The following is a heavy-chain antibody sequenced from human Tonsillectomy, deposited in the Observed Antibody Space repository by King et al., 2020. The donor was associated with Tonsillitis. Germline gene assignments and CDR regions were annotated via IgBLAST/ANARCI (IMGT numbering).Heavy chain of an antibody. Sequence: QLQESGPGLVKPSETLSLTCTVSGGSISSSSYYWGWIRQPPGKGLEWIGSIYYSGSTYYNPSLKSRVTISVDTSKNQFSLKLRSVTAADTAVYYCARHAYNWNPRGVRYFDYWGQGTLVTVSS. D-gene: IGHD1-20*01. CDR3: ARHAYNWNPRGVRYFDY. J-gene: IGHJ4*02. V-gene: IGHV4-39*01. CDR2: IYYSGST. CDR1: GGSISSSSYY.